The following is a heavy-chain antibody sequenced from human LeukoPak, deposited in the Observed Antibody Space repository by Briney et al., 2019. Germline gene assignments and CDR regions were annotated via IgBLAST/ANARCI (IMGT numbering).Heavy chain of an antibody. CDR2: INHSGST. Sequence: SETLSLTCTVSGASMSTYYWSWIRQPPGKGLEWIGEINHSGSTNYNPSLKSRVTISVDTSKNQFSLKLSSVTAADTAVYYCARHKRIRVTMIVVARGKYAFDIWGQGTMVTVSS. CDR1: GASMSTYY. D-gene: IGHD3-22*01. J-gene: IGHJ3*02. V-gene: IGHV4-34*01. CDR3: ARHKRIRVTMIVVARGKYAFDI.